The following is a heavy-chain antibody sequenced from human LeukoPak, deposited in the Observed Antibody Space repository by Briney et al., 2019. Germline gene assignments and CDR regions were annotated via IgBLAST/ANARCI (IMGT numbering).Heavy chain of an antibody. V-gene: IGHV4-59*01. D-gene: IGHD5-24*01. CDR3: ARGMATIPDDY. Sequence: PSETLSLTCTVSGGSISSYYWSWIRQPPGKGLEWIGNIYYSGSTNYNPSLKSRVTISVDTSKNQFSLKLSSVTAADTAVYYCARGMATIPDDYWGQGTLVTVSS. J-gene: IGHJ4*02. CDR1: GGSISSYY. CDR2: IYYSGST.